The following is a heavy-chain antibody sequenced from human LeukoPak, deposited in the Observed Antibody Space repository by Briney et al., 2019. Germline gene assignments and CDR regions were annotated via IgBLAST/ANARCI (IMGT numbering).Heavy chain of an antibody. V-gene: IGHV3-30*02. J-gene: IGHJ4*02. Sequence: PGGSLRLSCAASGFTFSSYGMHWVRQAPGKGLEWVAFIRYDGSNKYYADSVKGRFTISRDNAKNSLYLQMNSLRAEDTAVYYCARMRGKVVIISVGPFDYWGQGTLVTVSS. CDR3: ARMRGKVVIISVGPFDY. CDR2: IRYDGSNK. CDR1: GFTFSSYG. D-gene: IGHD3-3*01.